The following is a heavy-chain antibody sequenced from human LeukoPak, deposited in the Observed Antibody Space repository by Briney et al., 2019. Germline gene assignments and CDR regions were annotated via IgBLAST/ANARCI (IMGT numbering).Heavy chain of an antibody. Sequence: GSLRLSCAASGFTFDDYGMSWVRQAPGKGLEWVSGISGSGDSTYYADSVKGRFTISRDNSKNTLYLQMNSLRAEDTAVYYCAKDPSPLMTTVTTGYWYFDLWGRGTLVTVSS. D-gene: IGHD4-17*01. CDR1: GFTFDDYG. CDR2: ISGSGDST. CDR3: AKDPSPLMTTVTTGYWYFDL. V-gene: IGHV3-23*01. J-gene: IGHJ2*01.